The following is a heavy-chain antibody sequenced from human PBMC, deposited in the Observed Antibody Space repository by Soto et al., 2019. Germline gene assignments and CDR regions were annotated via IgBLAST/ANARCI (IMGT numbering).Heavy chain of an antibody. CDR2: IYYSGST. CDR1: GGSISSGDYY. Sequence: SETLSLTCTVSGGSISSGDYYWSWIRQPPGKGLEWIGYIYYSGSTYYNPSLKSRVTISVDTSENQFSLKLSSVTAADTAVYYCALFGVVITEVDYWGQGTLVTVSS. D-gene: IGHD3-3*01. CDR3: ALFGVVITEVDY. J-gene: IGHJ4*02. V-gene: IGHV4-30-4*01.